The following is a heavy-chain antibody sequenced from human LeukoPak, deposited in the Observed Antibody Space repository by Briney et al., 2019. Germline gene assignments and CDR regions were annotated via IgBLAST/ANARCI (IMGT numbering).Heavy chain of an antibody. Sequence: GGSLRLSCAASGFTFDDYAMHWVRQAPGKGLEWVSGISWNSGSIGYADSVKGRFTISRDNAKNSLYLQMNSLRAEDTALYYCARGETGNHYYFDYWGQGTLVTVSS. CDR3: ARGETGNHYYFDY. CDR1: GFTFDDYA. D-gene: IGHD1-14*01. J-gene: IGHJ4*02. CDR2: ISWNSGSI. V-gene: IGHV3-9*01.